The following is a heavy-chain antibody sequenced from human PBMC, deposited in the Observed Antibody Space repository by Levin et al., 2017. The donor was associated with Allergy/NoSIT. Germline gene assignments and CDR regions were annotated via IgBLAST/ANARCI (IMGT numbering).Heavy chain of an antibody. J-gene: IGHJ6*02. D-gene: IGHD3-3*01. V-gene: IGHV1-8*01. CDR1: GYTFTSYD. CDR3: AVYRDFWSGGTYYYGMDV. CDR2: MNPNSGNT. Sequence: GESLKISCKASGYTFTSYDINWVRQATGQGLEWMGWMNPNSGNTGYAQKFQGRVTMTRNTSISTAYMELSSLRSEDTAVYYCAVYRDFWSGGTYYYGMDVWGQGTTVTVSS.